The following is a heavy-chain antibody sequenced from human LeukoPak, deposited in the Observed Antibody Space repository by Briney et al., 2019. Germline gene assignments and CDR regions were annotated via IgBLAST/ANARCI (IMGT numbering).Heavy chain of an antibody. V-gene: IGHV3-11*01. CDR3: AKVGRSGLEQWLEVRY. CDR2: ISSSGSTI. Sequence: PGGSLRLSCAASGFTFSDYYMSWIRQAPGKGLEWVSYISSSGSTIYYADSVKGRFTISRDNAKNSLYLQMNSLRAEDTAVYYCAKVGRSGLEQWLEVRYWGQGTLVTVSS. J-gene: IGHJ4*02. D-gene: IGHD6-19*01. CDR1: GFTFSDYY.